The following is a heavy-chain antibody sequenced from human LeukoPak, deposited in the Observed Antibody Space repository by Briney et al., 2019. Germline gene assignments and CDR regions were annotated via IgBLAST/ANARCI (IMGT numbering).Heavy chain of an antibody. Sequence: GGSLRLSCAASGFTFDSYAMSWVRQGPGKGPQWVSLIGGSGDGTFYSDSVKGRFTISRDNSKNTLYLQMNSLRPEDTAVYYCARDSISNGWSLYYFDYWGQGTLVTVSS. D-gene: IGHD6-19*01. CDR2: IGGSGDGT. CDR1: GFTFDSYA. J-gene: IGHJ4*02. V-gene: IGHV3-23*01. CDR3: ARDSISNGWSLYYFDY.